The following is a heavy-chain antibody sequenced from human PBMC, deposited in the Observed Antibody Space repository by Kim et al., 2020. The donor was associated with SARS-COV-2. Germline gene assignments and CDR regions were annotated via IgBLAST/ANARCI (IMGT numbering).Heavy chain of an antibody. CDR2: IYYRGST. J-gene: IGHJ4*02. Sequence: SETLSLTCTVSGGSISSSSYYWGWIRQPPGKGLEWIGSIYYRGSTYYNPSLKSRVTISVDTSKNQFSLKLSSVTAADTAVYYCARSKWELVFDYWGQGTLVTVSS. D-gene: IGHD1-26*01. CDR3: ARSKWELVFDY. CDR1: GGSISSSSYY. V-gene: IGHV4-39*01.